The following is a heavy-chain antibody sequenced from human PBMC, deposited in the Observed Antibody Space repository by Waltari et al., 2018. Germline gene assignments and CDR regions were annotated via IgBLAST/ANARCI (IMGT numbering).Heavy chain of an antibody. J-gene: IGHJ5*02. Sequence: QVQLVQSGAGVEKPGASVKVSCRASGYTFGDFGIRWVRPAPRQGLEWLGWIRTNKGNKNHAQKNLGRSVMTKDTSTTTVVRELNYLTTDDTAVYYCARERHRLIEVCDLLALDPWGQGTPVTVSS. V-gene: IGHV1-18*01. CDR2: IRTNKGNK. CDR1: GYTFGDFG. CDR3: ARERHRLIEVCDLLALDP. D-gene: IGHD5-12*01.